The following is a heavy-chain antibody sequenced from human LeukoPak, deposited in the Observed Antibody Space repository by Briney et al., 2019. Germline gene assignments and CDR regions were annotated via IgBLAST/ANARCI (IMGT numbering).Heavy chain of an antibody. V-gene: IGHV3-21*01. D-gene: IGHD2-2*01. CDR1: GFTFSSHS. Sequence: PGGSLRLSCAGSGFTFSSHSMNWVRQAPGKGLEWVSSISTSSSYIYYADSVKGRLTISRDNARNSLYLQLNSLRAEDTAVYYCARAVDNYYSHNMDVWGKGTTVTVSS. J-gene: IGHJ6*03. CDR2: ISTSSSYI. CDR3: ARAVDNYYSHNMDV.